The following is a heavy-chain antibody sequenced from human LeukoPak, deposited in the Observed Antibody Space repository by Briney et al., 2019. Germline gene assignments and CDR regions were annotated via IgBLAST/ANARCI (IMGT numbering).Heavy chain of an antibody. CDR1: GFTFSSYA. D-gene: IGHD6-13*01. CDR3: AKGPSSSWYPTFDY. J-gene: IGHJ4*02. V-gene: IGHV3-23*01. CDR2: ISGSGGST. Sequence: GGSLRLSCAASGFTFSSYAMSWVRQAPGKGLEWVSAISGSGGSTYYADSVKGRFTISRDNSKNTLYLQMNSLRAEDTAVYYCAKGPSSSWYPTFDYWGREPWSPSPQ.